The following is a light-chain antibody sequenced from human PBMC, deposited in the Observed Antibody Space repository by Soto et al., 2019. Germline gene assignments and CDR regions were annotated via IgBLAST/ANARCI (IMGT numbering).Light chain of an antibody. CDR1: NSDIGGYNY. J-gene: IGLJ3*02. CDR2: EVT. V-gene: IGLV2-14*01. Sequence: QSALTQPASVSGSPGQSITISCTGTNSDIGGYNYVSWYQQHPGKAPKLMIYEVTNRPSGLSNRFSGSKSGNTASLTISGLQAEDEADYYCSSYTTSSTWVFGGGTKVTVL. CDR3: SSYTTSSTWV.